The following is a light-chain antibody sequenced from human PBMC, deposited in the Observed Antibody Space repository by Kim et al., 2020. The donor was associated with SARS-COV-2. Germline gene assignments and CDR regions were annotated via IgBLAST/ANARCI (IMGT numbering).Light chain of an antibody. V-gene: IGKV3-15*01. CDR2: DAT. J-gene: IGKJ1*01. Sequence: SPGERAPLSCRASQTINNKLVWYQPKPGQAPRLLIYDATTRATGVPARFIGSGSETDFTLTISSLQSEDFAVYYCQQSYDWPPLTFGQGTKVDIK. CDR1: QTINNK. CDR3: QQSYDWPPLT.